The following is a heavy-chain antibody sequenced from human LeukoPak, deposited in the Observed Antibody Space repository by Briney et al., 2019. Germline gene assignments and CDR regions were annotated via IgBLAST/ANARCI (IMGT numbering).Heavy chain of an antibody. CDR3: ARDVEQWLVRVYYFDY. CDR1: GFTFSNFA. CDR2: ISSGSTTI. V-gene: IGHV3-48*01. J-gene: IGHJ4*02. Sequence: PGGSLRLSCAASGFTFSNFAMNWVRQAPGKGLEWVSYISSGSTTIYYADSVKGRFTISRDNAKNSLYLQMNSLRAEDTAVYYCARDVEQWLVRVYYFDYWGQGTLVTVSS. D-gene: IGHD6-19*01.